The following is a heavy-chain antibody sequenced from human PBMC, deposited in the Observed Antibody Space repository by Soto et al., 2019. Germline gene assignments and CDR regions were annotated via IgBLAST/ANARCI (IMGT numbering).Heavy chain of an antibody. J-gene: IGHJ4*02. CDR2: INAGNGNT. Sequence: QVQLVQSGAEVKKPGASVKVSCKASGYTFTSYAMHWVRQAPGQRLEWMGWINAGNGNTKYSQKFPGRGPHTRGQSAGNGQMGLGSLGSEEPGVYFWGRDKSMVGGADPPPPFDYWGQGTLVTVSS. D-gene: IGHD3-10*01. CDR3: GRDKSMVGGADPPPPFDY. V-gene: IGHV1-3*01. CDR1: GYTFTSYA.